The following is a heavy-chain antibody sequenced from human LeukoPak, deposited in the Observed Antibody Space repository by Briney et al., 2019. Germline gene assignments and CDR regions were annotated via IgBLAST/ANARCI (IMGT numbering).Heavy chain of an antibody. CDR3: ARENGGRYYFDY. CDR2: IYSGGST. J-gene: IGHJ4*02. D-gene: IGHD4-23*01. CDR1: RFTVSSNY. Sequence: GGSLRLSCAASRFTVSSNYMSWVRQAPGKGLEWVSVIYSGGSTYYADSVKGRFTISRDNSKNTLYLQMNSLRAEDTAVYYCARENGGRYYFDYWGQGTLITVSS. V-gene: IGHV3-66*01.